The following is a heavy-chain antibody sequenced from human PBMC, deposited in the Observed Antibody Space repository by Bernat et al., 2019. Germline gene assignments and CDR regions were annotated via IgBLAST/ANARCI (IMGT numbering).Heavy chain of an antibody. J-gene: IGHJ4*02. V-gene: IGHV3-30*18. D-gene: IGHD1-26*01. Sequence: QVQLVESGGGVVQPGRSLRLSCAASGFTFSTYGMQWVRQAPGKGLEWVAVVSSDGHTKYYLDSVKGRFTLSRDNSKNTVYLQMNSLRPEDSAVYYCEKEGHSRGYGTYFDSWGQGTLVTVSS. CDR2: VSSDGHTK. CDR1: GFTFSTYG. CDR3: EKEGHSRGYGTYFDS.